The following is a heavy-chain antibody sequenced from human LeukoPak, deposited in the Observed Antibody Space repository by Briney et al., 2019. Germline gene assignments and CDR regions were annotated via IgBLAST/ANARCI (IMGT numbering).Heavy chain of an antibody. V-gene: IGHV1-2*02. J-gene: IGHJ4*02. CDR1: GHTSTDYY. CDR2: INPNRGAT. D-gene: IGHD6-19*01. Sequence: ASVKVSRKASGHTSTDYYIHWVRQAPGQGLEWMGWINPNRGATNYAQKFQGRVTMTRDTSISTAYMVLTRLTSDDTAMFYCARGPGWLVDYWGQGTLLTVSS. CDR3: ARGPGWLVDY.